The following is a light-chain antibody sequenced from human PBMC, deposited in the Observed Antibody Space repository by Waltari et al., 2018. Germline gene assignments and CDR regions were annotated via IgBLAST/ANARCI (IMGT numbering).Light chain of an antibody. CDR3: AAWDDSLNGVV. V-gene: IGLV1-44*01. Sequence: QSVLTQPPSASGTPGQRVPISCSGSSSTIGSNTVNWYQQPPGTAPKLLIYSNKQRPSGVPDRFSASRFGTSASLAISGLQSEDEADYYCAAWDDSLNGVVFGGGTKLTVL. CDR1: SSTIGSNT. J-gene: IGLJ2*01. CDR2: SNK.